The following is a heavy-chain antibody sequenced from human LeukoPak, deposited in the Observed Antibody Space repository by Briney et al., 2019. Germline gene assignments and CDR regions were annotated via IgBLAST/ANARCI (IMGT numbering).Heavy chain of an antibody. CDR2: INPNSGGT. V-gene: IGHV1-2*06. Sequence: ASVKVSCKASGYTFTGYYMHWVRQAPGQGLEWMGRINPNSGGTNYAQKFQGRVTMTRDTSISTAYMELSRQRSDDTAVYYCARLGVVPAAMGDYWGQGTLVTVSS. D-gene: IGHD2-2*01. J-gene: IGHJ4*02. CDR1: GYTFTGYY. CDR3: ARLGVVPAAMGDY.